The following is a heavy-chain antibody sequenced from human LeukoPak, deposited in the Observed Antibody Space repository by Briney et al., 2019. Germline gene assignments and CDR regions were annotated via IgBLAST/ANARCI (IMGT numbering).Heavy chain of an antibody. CDR1: GIIVSSNY. D-gene: IGHD6-25*01. Sequence: GGSLRLSCAASGIIVSSNYMSWVRQAPGKGLEWVSVIYSGGSTYYADSVKGRFTISRDNSKNTLYLQMNSLRAEDTAVYYCARDGTQRGFFDYWGQGTLVTVSS. V-gene: IGHV3-53*01. CDR3: ARDGTQRGFFDY. J-gene: IGHJ4*02. CDR2: IYSGGST.